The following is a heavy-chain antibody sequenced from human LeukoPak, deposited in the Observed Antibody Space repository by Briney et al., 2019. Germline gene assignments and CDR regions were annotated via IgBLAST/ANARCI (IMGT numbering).Heavy chain of an antibody. CDR2: ISGDGGST. Sequence: PGGSLRLSCAASGFTFSSYDMHWVRQAPGKGLEWVSLISGDGGSTFYADSVKGRFTISRDNSKNSLYLQMNSLRSDDTALYYCARESESSGWYDYWGQGTLVTVSS. V-gene: IGHV3-43*02. CDR1: GFTFSSYD. D-gene: IGHD6-19*01. J-gene: IGHJ4*02. CDR3: ARESESSGWYDY.